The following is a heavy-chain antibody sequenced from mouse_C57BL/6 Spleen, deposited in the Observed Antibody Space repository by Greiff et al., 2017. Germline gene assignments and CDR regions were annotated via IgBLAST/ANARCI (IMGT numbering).Heavy chain of an antibody. CDR2: ISSGSSTI. CDR1: GFTFSDYG. CDR3: ARSRITTVYAMDY. J-gene: IGHJ4*01. D-gene: IGHD1-1*01. V-gene: IGHV5-17*01. Sequence: EVKLVESGGGLVKPGGSLKLSCAASGFTFSDYGMHWVRQAPEKGLEWVAYISSGSSTIYYADTVKGRFTISRDNAKNTLFLQMTSLRSEDTAMYYCARSRITTVYAMDYWGQGTSVTVSS.